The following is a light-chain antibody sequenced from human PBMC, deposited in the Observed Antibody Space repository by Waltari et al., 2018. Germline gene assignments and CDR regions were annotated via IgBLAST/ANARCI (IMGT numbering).Light chain of an antibody. CDR2: AAF. J-gene: IGKJ5*01. CDR1: RDISSY. CDR3: QQCKPYPLT. Sequence: IQFTQSPSSLSSSVGARATITCRANRDISSYLAWYQQNPGKAPNLLMYAAFTLQSGVPARFSGSGSGTDFTLTISSLQPEDFATYYCQQCKPYPLTFGQGTRLEIK. V-gene: IGKV1-9*01.